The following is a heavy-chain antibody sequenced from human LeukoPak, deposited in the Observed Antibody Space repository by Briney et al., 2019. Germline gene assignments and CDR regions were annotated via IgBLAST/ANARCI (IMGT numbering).Heavy chain of an antibody. CDR2: IYYSGST. Sequence: PSETLSLTCTVSGGSISSGGYYWSWIRQHPGKGLEWIGYIYYSGSTYYNPSLKSRVTISVDMSKNQFSLKLSSVTAADTAVYYCARVGRWLQLFDYWGQGTLVTVSS. D-gene: IGHD5-24*01. CDR1: GGSISSGGYY. J-gene: IGHJ4*02. CDR3: ARVGRWLQLFDY. V-gene: IGHV4-31*03.